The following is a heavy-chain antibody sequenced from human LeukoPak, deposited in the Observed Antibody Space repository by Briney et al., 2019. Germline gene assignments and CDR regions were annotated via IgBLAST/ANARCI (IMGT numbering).Heavy chain of an antibody. V-gene: IGHV4-4*09. J-gene: IGHJ6*03. CDR1: GGSISSYY. CDR2: IYTSGST. CDR3: ARQGLDYCNYFRPDYYMDV. Sequence: SETLSLTCTVSGGSISSYYWSWIRQPPGKGLEWIGYIYTSGSTNYNPSLKSRVTISVDTSKNQFSLKLSSVTAADTAVYYCARQGLDYCNYFRPDYYMDVWGKGTTVTVSS. D-gene: IGHD4-11*01.